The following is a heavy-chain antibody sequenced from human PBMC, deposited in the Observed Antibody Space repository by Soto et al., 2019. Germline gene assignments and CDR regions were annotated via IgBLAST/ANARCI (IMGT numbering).Heavy chain of an antibody. CDR3: AKGAWLDY. Sequence: EVQLLESGGGLVQPGASLRLSCAASGFTFATFDMSWARQAPGKGLEWVSVVRGRDGSTSYADSLKGRFTISKDSSKNTLYLQMNSMRDEDTALYYCAKGAWLDYWGQGTLVTVSS. D-gene: IGHD5-12*01. J-gene: IGHJ4*02. CDR1: GFTFATFD. CDR2: VRGRDGST. V-gene: IGHV3-23*01.